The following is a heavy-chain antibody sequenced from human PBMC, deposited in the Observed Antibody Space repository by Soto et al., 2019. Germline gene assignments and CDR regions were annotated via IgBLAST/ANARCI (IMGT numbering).Heavy chain of an antibody. D-gene: IGHD6-19*01. CDR3: ARVHVMVVAGSTFDY. CDR2: IYHGGTT. J-gene: IGHJ4*01. Sequence: SETLSLTCTVSGYSISSGSCWAWIRQPPGKGPEWIASIYHGGTTFYNPSLKSRITISVDTSNNQFSLKLTSVTAADTAVYYCARVHVMVVAGSTFDYWGHGTLVTVSS. CDR1: GYSISSGSC. V-gene: IGHV4-38-2*02.